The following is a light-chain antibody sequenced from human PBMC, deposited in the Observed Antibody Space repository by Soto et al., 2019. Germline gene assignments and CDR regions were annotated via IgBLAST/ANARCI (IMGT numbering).Light chain of an antibody. CDR3: QQYGSSRPWT. CDR2: GAS. CDR1: QSVSSSY. J-gene: IGKJ1*01. V-gene: IGKV3-20*01. Sequence: EMGLTQSPGTLSLSPGEIATLSCRASQSVSSSYLAWYQQKPGQAPRLLIYGASSRATGIPDRFSGSGSGTDFTLTISRLEPEDSAVYYCQQYGSSRPWTFGQGTKVDI.